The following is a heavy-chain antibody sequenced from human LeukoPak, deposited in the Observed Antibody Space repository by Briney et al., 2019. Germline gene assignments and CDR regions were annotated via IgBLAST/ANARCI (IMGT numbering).Heavy chain of an antibody. J-gene: IGHJ6*03. CDR1: EFSFETYW. CDR3: ARGETMDV. CDR2: INEDGSEK. V-gene: IGHV3-7*01. Sequence: GGSLRLSCVALEFSFETYWMSWVRQAPGKGPEWVANINEDGSEKHYVGSVRGRFTISRDNANNSLHLQMNSLRPEDMAVYYCARGETMDVWGKGTTVTVSS. D-gene: IGHD5-24*01.